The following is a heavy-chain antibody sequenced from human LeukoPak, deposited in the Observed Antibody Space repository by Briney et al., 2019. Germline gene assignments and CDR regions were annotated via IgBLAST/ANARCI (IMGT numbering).Heavy chain of an antibody. CDR1: GFTFSSYD. CDR3: ARGALDRGAITDYYYYGMDV. D-gene: IGHD3-10*01. Sequence: PGGSLRLSCAASGFTFSSYDMHWVRQAPGKGLEWVSAICTAGDPYYPGSVKGRFTISRENAKNSLYLQMNSLRAGDTAVYYCARGALDRGAITDYYYYGMDVWGKGTTVTVSS. V-gene: IGHV3-13*05. CDR2: ICTAGDP. J-gene: IGHJ6*04.